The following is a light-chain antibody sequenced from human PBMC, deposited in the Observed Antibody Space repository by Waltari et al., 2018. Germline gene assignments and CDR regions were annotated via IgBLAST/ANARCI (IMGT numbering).Light chain of an antibody. Sequence: DLQMTQSPSSLSASVGDRFTITCPASQSISTFLNWYQQKPGKAPTLLIYDASSLHSEVPSRFRGSGSGTDFTLTISSLQPEDFATYYCQQSYSSPPEYTFAQGTKLEIK. J-gene: IGKJ2*01. CDR2: DAS. V-gene: IGKV1-39*01. CDR3: QQSYSSPPEYT. CDR1: QSISTF.